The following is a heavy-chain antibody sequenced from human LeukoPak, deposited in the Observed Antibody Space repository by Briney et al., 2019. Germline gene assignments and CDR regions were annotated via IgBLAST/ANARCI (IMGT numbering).Heavy chain of an antibody. CDR3: ARRAYDERIDP. CDR1: GGSISSYY. V-gene: IGHV4-59*08. Sequence: SETMSLTSTVSGGSISSYYWSWIRQPPGKGLGWIGYIYYSGSTKYNPSLKSRVSISVDTSKNQFSLKLQCATAADVDFYACARRAYDERIDPWGQGSLVTVSS. CDR2: IYYSGST. D-gene: IGHD3-3*01. J-gene: IGHJ5*02.